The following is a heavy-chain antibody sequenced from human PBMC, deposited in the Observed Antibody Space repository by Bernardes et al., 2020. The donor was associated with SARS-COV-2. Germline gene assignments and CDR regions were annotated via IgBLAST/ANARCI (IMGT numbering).Heavy chain of an antibody. Sequence: GGSLRLSCEAPAFTFGDHSMNWVRQVPGKGLEWVSSISGSSSYRYYADSVRGRFTISRDNAKNSLFLQMNSLRVDDTAVYYCARDRGRAPLMYWHFDLWGRGTLVTVSS. V-gene: IGHV3-21*06. CDR2: ISGSSSYR. CDR1: AFTFGDHS. J-gene: IGHJ2*01. CDR3: ARDRGRAPLMYWHFDL. D-gene: IGHD3-10*01.